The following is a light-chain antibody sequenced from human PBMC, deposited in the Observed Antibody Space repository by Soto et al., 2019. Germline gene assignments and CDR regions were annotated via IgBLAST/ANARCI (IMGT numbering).Light chain of an antibody. V-gene: IGKV3-11*01. J-gene: IGKJ5*01. CDR3: QQRSNWPAGT. CDR2: DAS. CDR1: QSVSRY. Sequence: DIVLTQSPATLSLSPGERATLSCRASQSVSRYLAWYQQKPGQAPRRLIYDASNRATGIPARCSGSGSGTDFTLTISSLEPEDFAVYYCQQRSNWPAGTFGQGTRLESK.